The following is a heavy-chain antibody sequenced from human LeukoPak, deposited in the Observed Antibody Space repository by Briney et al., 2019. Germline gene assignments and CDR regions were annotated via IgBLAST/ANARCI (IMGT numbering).Heavy chain of an antibody. CDR2: INTNTGNP. Sequence: ASVKVSCKASGYTFTSYNMNWVRQAPGQGLEWMGWINTNTGNPTYAQGFTGRFVFSLDTSVSTAYLQISSLKAEDTAVYYCARSSDYGDQNDAFDIWGQGTMVTVSS. V-gene: IGHV7-4-1*02. D-gene: IGHD4-17*01. J-gene: IGHJ3*02. CDR3: ARSSDYGDQNDAFDI. CDR1: GYTFTSYN.